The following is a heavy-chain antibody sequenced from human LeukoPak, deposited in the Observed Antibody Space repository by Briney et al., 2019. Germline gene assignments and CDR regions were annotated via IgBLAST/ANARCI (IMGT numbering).Heavy chain of an antibody. CDR3: ARGRLPYDFWSGYPLGV. CDR1: GGSISSGDYY. V-gene: IGHV4-30-4*01. J-gene: IGHJ6*04. Sequence: SQTLSLTCTVSGGSISSGDYYWSWIRQPPGKGLEWIGYIYYSGSTNYNPSLKSRVTISVDTSKNQFSLKLSSVTAADTAVYYCARGRLPYDFWSGYPLGVWGKGTTVTVSS. D-gene: IGHD3-3*01. CDR2: IYYSGST.